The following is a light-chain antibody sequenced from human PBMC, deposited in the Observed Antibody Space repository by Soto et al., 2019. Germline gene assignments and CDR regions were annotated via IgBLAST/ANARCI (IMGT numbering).Light chain of an antibody. CDR1: QSLITRY. CDR3: QQYGTPPT. CDR2: GAS. V-gene: IGKV3-20*01. Sequence: EIVLTQSPGTLSLFPGERATLSCRASQSLITRYLAWYQQKPGQAPRLLIYGASSRATGIPDRFSGSGSGTDFTLTISRLAPEGFAVYYCQQYGTPPTFGQGTRLEIK. J-gene: IGKJ5*01.